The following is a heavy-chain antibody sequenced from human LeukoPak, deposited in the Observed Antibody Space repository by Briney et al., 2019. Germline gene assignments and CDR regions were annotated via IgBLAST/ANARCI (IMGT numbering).Heavy chain of an antibody. CDR1: GFTFSSYA. V-gene: IGHV3-23*01. CDR2: ISGSGGST. J-gene: IGHJ4*02. Sequence: GGSLRLSCAASGFTFSSYAMSWVRQAPGKGLEWVSAISGSGGSTYYADSVKGRFTISRDNSKNTLYLHMNSLRAEDTAVYYCAEERAGYTNPYYFDYWGQGTLVTVSS. CDR3: AEERAGYTNPYYFDY. D-gene: IGHD3-16*02.